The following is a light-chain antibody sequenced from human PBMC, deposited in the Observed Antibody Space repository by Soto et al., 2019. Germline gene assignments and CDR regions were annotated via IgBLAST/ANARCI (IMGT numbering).Light chain of an antibody. Sequence: QSALTQPASVSGSPGQSITSSCTGTSSDVGAYNYVSWYQQQSGKAPKLLIHEVSSRPAGVSDRFSGSKSGNTASLTISGLQAEDEADYYCSAFATSRAYVFGIGTKV. CDR2: EVS. CDR1: SSDVGAYNY. J-gene: IGLJ1*01. CDR3: SAFATSRAYV. V-gene: IGLV2-14*01.